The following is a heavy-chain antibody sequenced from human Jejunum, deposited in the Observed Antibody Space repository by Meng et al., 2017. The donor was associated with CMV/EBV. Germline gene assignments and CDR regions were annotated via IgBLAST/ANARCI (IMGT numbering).Heavy chain of an antibody. CDR1: GFTFSSCA. V-gene: IGHV3-23*03. CDR3: TRESGYLI. J-gene: IGHJ6*02. Sequence: SCAGSGFTFSSCAMSWVRQAPGRGPEWVSFIFGGGSSTYYADSVKGRFTISKDDSKNTLYLQMNSLRVEDTAVYYCTRESGYLIWGQGTTVTVSS. D-gene: IGHD5-12*01. CDR2: IFGGGSST.